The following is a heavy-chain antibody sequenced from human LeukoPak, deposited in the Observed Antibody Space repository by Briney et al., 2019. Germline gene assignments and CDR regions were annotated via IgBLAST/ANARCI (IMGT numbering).Heavy chain of an antibody. CDR2: INHSGST. J-gene: IGHJ4*02. CDR1: GGSFSGYY. CDR3: ARVWDFWSGYYTQPFDY. V-gene: IGHV4-34*01. Sequence: SSETLSLTCAVYGGSFSGYYWSWIRQPPGKGLEWIGEINHSGSTNYNPSLKSRVTISVDTSKNQFSLKLSSVTAADTAVYYCARVWDFWSGYYTQPFDYWGQGTLVTVSS. D-gene: IGHD3-3*01.